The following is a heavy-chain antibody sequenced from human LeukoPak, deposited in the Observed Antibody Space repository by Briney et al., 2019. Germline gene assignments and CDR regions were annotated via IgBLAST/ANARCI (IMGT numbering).Heavy chain of an antibody. CDR3: ARLGYGSGSYLDY. CDR2: IYPRDSDT. D-gene: IGHD3-10*01. Sequence: GESLKISCKASGYTFTTFWIGWVRQMPGKGLEWMGIIYPRDSDTRYSPSFQGHVTISADKSITTAYLQWSSLRASDSAMYYCARLGYGSGSYLDYWGQGTLVTVSS. V-gene: IGHV5-51*01. CDR1: GYTFTTFW. J-gene: IGHJ4*02.